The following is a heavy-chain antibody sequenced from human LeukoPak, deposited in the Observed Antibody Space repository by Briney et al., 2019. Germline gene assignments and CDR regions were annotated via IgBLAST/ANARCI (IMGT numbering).Heavy chain of an antibody. D-gene: IGHD2-21*01. CDR3: ARDPVAAGFDRWFDP. V-gene: IGHV3-48*03. CDR1: GFTFSNNE. CDR2: ISSSDNSI. J-gene: IGHJ5*02. Sequence: PGGSLRLSCAASGFTFSNNEMSWVRHAPGKGLEWVSYISSSDNSIYYADSVNGRFTISRDNAKNSLYLQMNSLRAEDTAVYYCARDPVAAGFDRWFDPWGQGTLVTVSS.